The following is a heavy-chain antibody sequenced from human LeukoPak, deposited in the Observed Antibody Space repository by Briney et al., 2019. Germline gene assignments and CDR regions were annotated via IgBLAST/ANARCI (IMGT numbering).Heavy chain of an antibody. D-gene: IGHD3-10*01. V-gene: IGHV3-48*03. CDR1: GFTFSSYE. J-gene: IGHJ4*02. CDR3: ARGAGGYFDY. Sequence: GGSLRLSCAASGFTFSSYEMNWVRQAPGKGLEWVSYISSSGSTIYYADPVKGRFTISRDNAKNPQYLQMNSLRAEDTAVHYCARGAGGYFDYWGQGTLVTVSS. CDR2: ISSSGSTI.